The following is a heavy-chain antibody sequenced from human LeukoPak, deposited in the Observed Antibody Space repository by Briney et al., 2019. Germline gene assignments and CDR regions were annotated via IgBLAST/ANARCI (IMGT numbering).Heavy chain of an antibody. CDR1: GFTFSSYS. CDR3: AREFRTKYSSGWNDY. J-gene: IGHJ4*02. D-gene: IGHD6-19*01. CDR2: IKQDGSEK. V-gene: IGHV3-7*01. Sequence: PGGSLRLSCAASGFTFSSYSMNWVRQAPGKGLEWVANIKQDGSEKYYVDSVKGRFTISRDNAKNSLYLQMNSLRAEDTAVYYCAREFRTKYSSGWNDYWGQGTLVTVSS.